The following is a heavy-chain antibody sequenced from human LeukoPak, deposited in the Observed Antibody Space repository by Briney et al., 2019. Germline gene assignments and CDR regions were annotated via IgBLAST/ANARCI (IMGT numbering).Heavy chain of an antibody. J-gene: IGHJ3*02. CDR1: GFTFNSYS. Sequence: GGSLRLSCAASGFTFNSYSMNWVRQAPGKGLEWVSSISSSSYILYADSVKGRFTISRDNAKNSLYLQMNSLRAEDTAVYYCARDRIIYGDYGDAFDIWGQGTMVTVSS. CDR2: ISSSSYI. V-gene: IGHV3-21*01. CDR3: ARDRIIYGDYGDAFDI. D-gene: IGHD4-17*01.